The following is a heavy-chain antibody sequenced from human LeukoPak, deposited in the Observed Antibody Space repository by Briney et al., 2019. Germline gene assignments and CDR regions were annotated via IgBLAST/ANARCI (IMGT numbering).Heavy chain of an antibody. D-gene: IGHD1-26*01. J-gene: IGHJ2*01. CDR1: GGSISGDY. CDR2: IYYSGTT. V-gene: IGHV4-59*01. CDR3: ARGGASSRYFDL. Sequence: SETVPLTCSVSGGSISGDYWSWIRQPPGKGLEWIGWIYYSGTTNYNPSLTSRVAISVDTSKNQFSLRLSSVTAADTAVYYCARGGASSRYFDLWGRGTLVTVSS.